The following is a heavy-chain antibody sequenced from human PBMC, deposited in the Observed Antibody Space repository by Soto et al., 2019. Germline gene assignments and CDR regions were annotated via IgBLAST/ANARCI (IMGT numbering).Heavy chain of an antibody. J-gene: IGHJ4*02. Sequence: QLQLQESGPGLVKPSETLSLTCTVSGGSISSSSYYWGWIRQPPGKGLEWIGSIYYSGSTYYNPCPTSRRTLVAVTPESQFFLKLSPVTAGDSAVDYCASGWPRLFFDYWGQGSLVAVSS. CDR3: ASGWPRLFFDY. V-gene: IGHV4-39*01. D-gene: IGHD2-2*03. CDR1: GGSISSSSYY. CDR2: IYYSGST.